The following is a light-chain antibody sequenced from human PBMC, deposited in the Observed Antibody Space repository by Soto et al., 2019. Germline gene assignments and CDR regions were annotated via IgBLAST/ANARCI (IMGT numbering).Light chain of an antibody. CDR1: ASDIAGYNY. Sequence: QSALTQPASVSGSPGQSVTISCTGPASDIAGYNYVSWYQQYPGKAPKLLLYEASNRPSGVSFRFSGSKSGDTASLTISGLQTEDEADYFCSSYSTTGTTFGGGTKLTVL. J-gene: IGLJ2*01. CDR2: EAS. CDR3: SSYSTTGTT. V-gene: IGLV2-14*01.